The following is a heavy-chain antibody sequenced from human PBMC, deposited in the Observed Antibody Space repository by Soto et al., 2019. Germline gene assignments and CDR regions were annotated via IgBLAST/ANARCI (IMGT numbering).Heavy chain of an antibody. CDR2: CSATSENT. CDR1: GFFFISYT. J-gene: IGHJ4*02. V-gene: IGHV3-23*01. Sequence: EVQLLESGGGLVQPGGSLRLSCVGSGFFFISYTMTWVRQAPGKGLEWVSSCSATSENTYYADSVRGRFTITSDNSKNTLFLQMNSLTAEDTAMYSGAKARDQKWVRPPFDYWGQGILGIVSS. CDR3: AKARDQKWVRPPFDY. D-gene: IGHD1-26*01.